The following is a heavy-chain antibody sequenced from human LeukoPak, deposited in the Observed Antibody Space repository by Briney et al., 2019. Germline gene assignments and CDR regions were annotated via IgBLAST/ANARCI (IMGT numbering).Heavy chain of an antibody. CDR2: IYHSGST. D-gene: IGHD2-15*01. Sequence: PSETLSLTCAVSGGSISSGGYSWSWIRQPPGKGLEWIGYIYHSGSTYYNPSLKSRVTISVDRSKNQFSLKLSSVTAADTAVYYCARTYCSGGSCYSPAPLDASDIWGQGTMVTVSS. CDR3: ARTYCSGGSCYSPAPLDASDI. J-gene: IGHJ3*02. V-gene: IGHV4-30-2*01. CDR1: GGSISSGGYS.